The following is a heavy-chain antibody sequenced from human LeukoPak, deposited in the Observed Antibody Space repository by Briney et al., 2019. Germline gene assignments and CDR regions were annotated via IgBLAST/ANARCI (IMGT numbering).Heavy chain of an antibody. CDR3: AGDRGYYGPFSDAFDI. J-gene: IGHJ3*02. Sequence: SVKVSCKASGGTFSSYAISWVRQAPGQGLEWMGGIIPIFGTANYAQKFQGRVTITADESTSTAYMELSSLRSEDTAVYYCAGDRGYYGPFSDAFDIWGQGTMVTVSS. CDR1: GGTFSSYA. V-gene: IGHV1-69*01. D-gene: IGHD3-22*01. CDR2: IIPIFGTA.